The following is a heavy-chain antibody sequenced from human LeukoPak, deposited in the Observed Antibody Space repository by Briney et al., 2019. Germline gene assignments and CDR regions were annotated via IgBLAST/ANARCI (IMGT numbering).Heavy chain of an antibody. CDR1: GFTFSSYA. J-gene: IGHJ4*02. D-gene: IGHD1-1*01. V-gene: IGHV3-30*03. CDR2: ISYDGKNE. CDR3: ARGRPETGTTWLVDS. Sequence: GGSLRLSCAASGFTFSSYAMNWVRQAPGKGLEWVAVISYDGKNEYYADSVKGRFTISRDNSKNTLYLQMNSLRAEDTAVFYCARGRPETGTTWLVDSWGQGTLVTVSS.